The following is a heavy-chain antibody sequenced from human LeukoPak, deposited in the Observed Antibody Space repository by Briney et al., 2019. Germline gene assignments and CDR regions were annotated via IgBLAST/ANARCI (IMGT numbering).Heavy chain of an antibody. CDR3: ARLVGILSYYMDV. V-gene: IGHV4-34*01. CDR1: GGSFSGYY. J-gene: IGHJ6*03. D-gene: IGHD2-21*01. CDR2: INHSGST. Sequence: PSETLSLTCAVYGGSFSGYYWGWIRQPPGKGLEWIGEINHSGSTNYNPSLKSRVTISVDTSKNQFSLKLSSVTAADTAVYYCARLVGILSYYMDVWGKGTTVTISS.